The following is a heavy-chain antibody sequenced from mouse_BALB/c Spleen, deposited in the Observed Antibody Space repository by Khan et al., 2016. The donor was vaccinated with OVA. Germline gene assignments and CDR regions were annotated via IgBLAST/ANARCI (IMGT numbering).Heavy chain of an antibody. CDR1: GHSITSDYA. V-gene: IGHV3-2*02. Sequence: EVQLVESGPGLVKPSQSLSLTCTVTGHSITSDYAWNWIRQFPGNKLEWMGYITYSGSTSYNPSLKSRISITRDTSKNQFFLQLNSVTTEDTATYFCARGRGNWGQGTTLTVSS. J-gene: IGHJ2*01. CDR2: ITYSGST. CDR3: ARGRGN.